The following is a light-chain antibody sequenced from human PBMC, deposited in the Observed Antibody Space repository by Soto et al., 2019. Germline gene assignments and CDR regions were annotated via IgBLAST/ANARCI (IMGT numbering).Light chain of an antibody. V-gene: IGLV2-23*02. CDR3: CSYAGSSTLN. CDR1: SSDVGSYNL. J-gene: IGLJ1*01. CDR2: EVS. Sequence: QSVLTQPASVSGSPGRSITISCTGTSSDVGSYNLVSWYQQHPGKAPKLMIYEVSKRPSGVSNRFSGSKSGNTASLTISGLQAEDEADYYCCSYAGSSTLNFGTGTKVTVL.